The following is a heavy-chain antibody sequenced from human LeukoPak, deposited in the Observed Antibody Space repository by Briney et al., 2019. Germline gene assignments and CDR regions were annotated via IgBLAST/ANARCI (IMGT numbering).Heavy chain of an antibody. V-gene: IGHV3-7*01. CDR1: GFTFSSSW. J-gene: IGHJ4*02. CDR2: IREDGSEK. D-gene: IGHD2-8*01. CDR3: ARGPTNGQAFDY. Sequence: GGSLRLSCAASGFTFSSSWMTWVRQAPGKGLEWVASIREDGSEKTSVDSVKGRFTISRDNAKNSLHLQMDSLRAEDTAVYYCARGPTNGQAFDYWGQGTLVSVSS.